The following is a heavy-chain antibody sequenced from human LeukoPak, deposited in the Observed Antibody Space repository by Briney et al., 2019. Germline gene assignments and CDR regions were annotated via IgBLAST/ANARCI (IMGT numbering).Heavy chain of an antibody. D-gene: IGHD4-17*01. J-gene: IGHJ4*02. V-gene: IGHV3-33*01. CDR2: IWYDGSNK. Sequence: GRSLRLSCAASGFTFSSYGMHWVRQAPGKGLEWVAVIWYDGSNKYYADSVKGRFTISRDNSKNTLYLQMNSLRAEDTAVYYCARAPSDYGDSTYDYWGQGTLVTVSS. CDR1: GFTFSSYG. CDR3: ARAPSDYGDSTYDY.